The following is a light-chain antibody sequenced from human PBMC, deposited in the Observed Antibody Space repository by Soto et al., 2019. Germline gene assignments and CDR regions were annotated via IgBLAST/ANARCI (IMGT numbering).Light chain of an antibody. J-gene: IGLJ1*01. V-gene: IGLV2-23*01. CDR2: EGS. CDR3: FSYAGSPTSYV. Sequence: QSALTQPASVSGSPGRSITFSCTVASSDVGTYNLVSWYQQHPGKAPKFMIYEGSKRPSGVSDRFSGSQSGNTASLTISGLQAEDEADYYCFSYAGSPTSYVFGTGTKLTVL. CDR1: SSDVGTYNL.